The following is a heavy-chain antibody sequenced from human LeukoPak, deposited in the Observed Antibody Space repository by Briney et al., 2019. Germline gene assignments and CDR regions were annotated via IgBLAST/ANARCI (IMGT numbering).Heavy chain of an antibody. V-gene: IGHV1-18*01. CDR2: ISAYNGNT. D-gene: IGHD4-17*01. CDR1: GYTFTSYG. CDR3: ARDEGIDDYGDYPLTLNWYFDL. Sequence: ASVKVSCKASGYTFTSYGISWVRQAPGQGLEWMGWISAYNGNTNYAQKLQGRVTMTTDTSTSTAYMELRSLRSDDTAVYYCARDEGIDDYGDYPLTLNWYFDLWGRGTLVTVSS. J-gene: IGHJ2*01.